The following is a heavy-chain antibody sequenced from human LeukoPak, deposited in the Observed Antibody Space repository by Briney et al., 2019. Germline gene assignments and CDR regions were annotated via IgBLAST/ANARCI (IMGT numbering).Heavy chain of an antibody. CDR2: INVSGGST. CDR1: EFTFSSYA. J-gene: IGHJ6*02. CDR3: AKYVSAKGPPYALDV. V-gene: IGHV3-23*01. D-gene: IGHD2/OR15-2a*01. Sequence: GGSLRLSCAASEFTFSSYAMQWVRQAPGKGLEWVSGINVSGGSTWYADSVKGRFTISRDNSKNTLNLQMNSLRAEDTAVYYCAKYVSAKGPPYALDVWGQGTTVTVSS.